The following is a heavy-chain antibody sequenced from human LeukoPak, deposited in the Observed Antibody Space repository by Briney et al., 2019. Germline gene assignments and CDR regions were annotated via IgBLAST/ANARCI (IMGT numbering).Heavy chain of an antibody. D-gene: IGHD3-16*02. J-gene: IGHJ4*02. Sequence: ASVKVSCKASGYTFTSYGISWVRQAPGQGLEWMGWISAYNGNTNYAQKLQGRVTMTTDTSTSTAYMELRSLRSDDTAVYYCARDWGKYDYVWGSYRTYYFDYWGQGTLVTVSS. CDR1: GYTFTSYG. V-gene: IGHV1-18*01. CDR3: ARDWGKYDYVWGSYRTYYFDY. CDR2: ISAYNGNT.